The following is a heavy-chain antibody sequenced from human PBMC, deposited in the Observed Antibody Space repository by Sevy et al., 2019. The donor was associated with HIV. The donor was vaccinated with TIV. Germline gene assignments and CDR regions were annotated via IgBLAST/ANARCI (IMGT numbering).Heavy chain of an antibody. V-gene: IGHV3-7*01. Sequence: GGPLRLSCAASEFIFTGYWMNWVRQAPGKGLEWVANIDQDGSDKRYVDSVRGRFTISRDNANNFLYLQMSSLRADDTAVYYCARAGGWGNINHSNQILDIWGHGTKVTVSS. CDR1: EFIFTGYW. J-gene: IGHJ3*02. D-gene: IGHD3-16*01. CDR3: ARAGGWGNINHSNQILDI. CDR2: IDQDGSDK.